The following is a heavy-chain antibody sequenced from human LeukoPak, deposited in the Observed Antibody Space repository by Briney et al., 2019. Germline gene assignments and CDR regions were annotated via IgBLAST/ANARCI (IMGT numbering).Heavy chain of an antibody. J-gene: IGHJ6*04. V-gene: IGHV3-48*04. D-gene: IGHD3-10*02. Sequence: GGSLRLSCEASGFNFRSYGMNWVRQAPGKGLEWVSYISSSGSTIYYADSVKGRFTISRDNAKNSLYLQMNSLRAEDTAVYYCAELGITMIGGVWGKGTTVTISS. CDR3: AELGITMIGGV. CDR2: ISSSGSTI. CDR1: GFNFRSYG.